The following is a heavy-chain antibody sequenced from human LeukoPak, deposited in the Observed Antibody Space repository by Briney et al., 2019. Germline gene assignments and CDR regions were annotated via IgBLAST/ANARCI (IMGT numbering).Heavy chain of an antibody. Sequence: PGGSLRLSCAASGFTFSRHWMSWVRQAPGRGLEWVANIKQDGSDKYYVDSVKGRFTISRDNAKTSQFLQMNSLRAEDTAVYYCAREVYGDNYFDYWGRGTLVTVAS. CDR2: IKQDGSDK. CDR3: AREVYGDNYFDY. CDR1: GFTFSRHW. D-gene: IGHD4-17*01. J-gene: IGHJ4*02. V-gene: IGHV3-7*05.